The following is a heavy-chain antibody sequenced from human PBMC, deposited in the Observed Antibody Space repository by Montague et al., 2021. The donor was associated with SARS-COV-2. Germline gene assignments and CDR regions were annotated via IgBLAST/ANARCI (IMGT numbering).Heavy chain of an antibody. J-gene: IGHJ4*02. Sequence: SETLSLTCAVYGGSFSSYYWNWIRQPPGKGLEWTGEINHSGSTNYNPSLKSRVTMSVDTSENQFSLKLSSVTAADTAVYYCARGARQGYGFRLGSFDSWGQGTLVTVSS. D-gene: IGHD3-10*01. CDR3: ARGARQGYGFRLGSFDS. CDR2: INHSGST. CDR1: GGSFSSYY. V-gene: IGHV4-34*01.